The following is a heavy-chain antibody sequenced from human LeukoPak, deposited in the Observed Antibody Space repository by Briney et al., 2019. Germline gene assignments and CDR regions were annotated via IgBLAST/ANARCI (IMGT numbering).Heavy chain of an antibody. CDR2: IYYTGTS. D-gene: IGHD3-22*01. V-gene: IGHV4-59*11. Sequence: SETLSLTCTVSGGSISTHSWTWIRQPPGKGLEFIGNIYYTGTSNYNPSLKSRVTMSIDTAKNQFSLNLSSVTAADTAVYYCARDLNYYDGSTYYDAFDIWGQGTLVTVSS. CDR3: ARDLNYYDGSTYYDAFDI. CDR1: GGSISTHS. J-gene: IGHJ3*02.